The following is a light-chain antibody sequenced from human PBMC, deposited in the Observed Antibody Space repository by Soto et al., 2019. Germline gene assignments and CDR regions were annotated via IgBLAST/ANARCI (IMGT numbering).Light chain of an antibody. CDR2: DAS. J-gene: IGKJ5*01. CDR3: QQYYNLPIT. CDR1: QDISNR. V-gene: IGKV1-33*01. Sequence: DIQMTQSPSSLSAPVGDRVPITCLASQDISNRLNWYQQKPGKAPKLLIYDASNLETGVPSRFSGSGSGTDFTVTISSLQPEDFATYSCQQYYNLPITFGQGTRLEI.